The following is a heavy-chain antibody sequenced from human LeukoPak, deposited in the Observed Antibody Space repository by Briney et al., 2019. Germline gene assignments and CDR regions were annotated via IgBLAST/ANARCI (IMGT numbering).Heavy chain of an antibody. V-gene: IGHV4-59*01. CDR3: AIIRQGYSSSSKRRGVFDC. CDR2: IYYSGST. CDR1: GDSISTFY. D-gene: IGHD6-6*01. Sequence: SETLSLTCTVSGDSISTFYWSWVRQPPGKGLEWIGYIYYSGSTNYNPSLKSRVTISVDTSKNQFSLKLSSVTAADTAVYYCAIIRQGYSSSSKRRGVFDCWGQGTLVTVSS. J-gene: IGHJ4*02.